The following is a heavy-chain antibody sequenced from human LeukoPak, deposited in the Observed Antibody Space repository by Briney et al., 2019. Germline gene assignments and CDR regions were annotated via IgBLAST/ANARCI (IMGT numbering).Heavy chain of an antibody. CDR1: GYSFTSYW. V-gene: IGHV5-51*01. J-gene: IGHJ4*02. Sequence: GESLKISCKGSGYSFTSYWIGWVRQMPGKGLEWMGIIYPGDSDTRYSPSFQGQVTISADKFISTAYLQWSSLKASDTAMYYCARHTSIPGYSYGPFDYWGQGTLVTVSS. D-gene: IGHD5-18*01. CDR3: ARHTSIPGYSYGPFDY. CDR2: IYPGDSDT.